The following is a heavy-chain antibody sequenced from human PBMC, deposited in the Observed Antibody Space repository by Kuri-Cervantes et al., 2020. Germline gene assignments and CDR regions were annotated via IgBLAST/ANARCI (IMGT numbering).Heavy chain of an antibody. V-gene: IGHV2-26*01. CDR3: ARIRRGYYDILTGYYISAFDI. CDR2: IFSNDEK. Sequence: SGPTLVKPTQTLMLTCTVSGFSLSNARMGVSWIRQPPGKALEWLAHIFSNDEKSYSTSLKSRLTISKDTSKSQVVLTMTNMDPVDTATYYCARIRRGYYDILTGYYISAFDIWGQGTMVTVSS. J-gene: IGHJ3*02. D-gene: IGHD3-9*01. CDR1: GFSLSNARMG.